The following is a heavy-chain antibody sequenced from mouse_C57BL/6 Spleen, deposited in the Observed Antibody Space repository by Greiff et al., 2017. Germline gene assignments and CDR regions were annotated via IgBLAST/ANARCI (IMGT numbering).Heavy chain of an antibody. CDR2: INPNNGGT. CDR1: GYTFTDYN. V-gene: IGHV1-18*01. CDR3: ARRAYYLDY. Sequence: EVKLVESGPELVQPWASVKIPCTASGYTFTDYNMDWVQQSHGKSLEWIGDINPNNGGTIYTQKFKGKATLTVDKSSSTAYMELRSLTSEDTAVYYCARRAYYLDYWGQGTTLTVSS. D-gene: IGHD6-1*01. J-gene: IGHJ2*01.